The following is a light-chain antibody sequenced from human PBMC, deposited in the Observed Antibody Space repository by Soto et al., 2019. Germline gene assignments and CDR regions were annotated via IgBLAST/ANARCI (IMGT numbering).Light chain of an antibody. CDR3: QQYYTTPIT. V-gene: IGKV4-1*01. Sequence: DIVMTQSPDSLAVSLGERATINCRSSRTVLYSSNTKNYLAWYQRKSGQPPKLLISWASTRESGVPDRFSGSGSGTDFTLTISSLQAEDVAVYYCQQYYTTPITFGQGTRLEIK. CDR1: RTVLYSSNTKNY. CDR2: WAS. J-gene: IGKJ5*01.